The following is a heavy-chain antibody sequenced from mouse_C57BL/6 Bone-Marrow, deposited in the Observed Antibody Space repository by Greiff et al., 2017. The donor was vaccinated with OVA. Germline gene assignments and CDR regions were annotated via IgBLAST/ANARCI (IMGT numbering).Heavy chain of an antibody. V-gene: IGHV1-72*01. J-gene: IGHJ3*01. CDR2: IDPNSGGT. CDR1: GYTFTSYW. CDR3: ARDGYYGSSPFAY. D-gene: IGHD1-1*01. Sequence: QVQLQQSGAELVKPGASVKMSCKASGYTFTSYWITWVKQRPGQGLEWIGRIDPNSGGTKYNEKFKSKATLTVDKPSSTAYMQLSSLTSEDSAVYYCARDGYYGSSPFAYWGQGTLVTVSA.